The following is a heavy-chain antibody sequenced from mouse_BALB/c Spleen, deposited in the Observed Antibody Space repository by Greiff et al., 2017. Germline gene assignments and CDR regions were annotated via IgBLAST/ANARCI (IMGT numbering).Heavy chain of an antibody. J-gene: IGHJ3*01. CDR3: TRRAYDYPVFAY. Sequence: VQLQQSGTVLARPGASVKMSCKASGYTFTSYWMHWVKQRPGQGLEWIGAIYPGNSDTSYNQKFKGKAKLTAVTSTSTAYMELSSLTNEDSAVYYCTRRAYDYPVFAYWGHGTLVTVSA. D-gene: IGHD2-4*01. CDR1: GYTFTSYW. CDR2: IYPGNSDT. V-gene: IGHV1-5*01.